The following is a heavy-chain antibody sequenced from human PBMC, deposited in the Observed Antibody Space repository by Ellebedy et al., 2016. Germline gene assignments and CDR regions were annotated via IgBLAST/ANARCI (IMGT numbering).Heavy chain of an antibody. V-gene: IGHV3-7*01. CDR2: INPDGSDK. CDR3: ATDPFSEILTGCY. D-gene: IGHD3-9*01. CDR1: GFTFSGYW. J-gene: IGHJ4*02. Sequence: GESLKISCAASGFTFSGYWMSWVRQAPGKGLEWVANINPDGSDKYSVDSLKGRFTISRDNAKNSLYLQMNSLRAEDTAVYYCATDPFSEILTGCYWGQGTLVTVSS.